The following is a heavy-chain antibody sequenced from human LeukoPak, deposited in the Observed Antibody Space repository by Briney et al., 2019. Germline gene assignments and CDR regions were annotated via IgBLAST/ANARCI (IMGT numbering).Heavy chain of an antibody. CDR1: GFTFSSYA. D-gene: IGHD1-7*01. Sequence: GGSLRLSCAASGFTFSSYAMSWVRQAPGKGLEWVSAISGSGGSTYYADSVKGRFTISRDNSKNTLYLQMNSLRAKDTAVYYCAKPVSTGTTRAWFDPWGQGTLVTVSS. J-gene: IGHJ5*02. V-gene: IGHV3-23*01. CDR3: AKPVSTGTTRAWFDP. CDR2: ISGSGGST.